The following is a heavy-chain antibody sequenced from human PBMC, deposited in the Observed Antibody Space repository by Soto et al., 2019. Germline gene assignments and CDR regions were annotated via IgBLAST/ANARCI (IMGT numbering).Heavy chain of an antibody. CDR1: DGSVSVYY. CDR2: INHSGST. D-gene: IGHD6-13*01. CDR3: ARTLLQQLFLRVAFDI. J-gene: IGHJ3*02. Sequence: SETLSLTCAGYDGSVSVYYWSWIRQPPGKGLEWIGEINHSGSTNYNPSLKSRVTISVDTSKNQFSLKLSSVTAADTAVYYCARTLLQQLFLRVAFDIWGQGTMVTVSS. V-gene: IGHV4-34*01.